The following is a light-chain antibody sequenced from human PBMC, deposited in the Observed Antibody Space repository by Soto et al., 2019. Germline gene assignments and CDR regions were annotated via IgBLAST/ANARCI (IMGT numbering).Light chain of an antibody. CDR1: SSDVGAYNY. J-gene: IGLJ3*02. CDR2: EVS. CDR3: SSYAGSNNLNWL. V-gene: IGLV2-8*01. Sequence: QSALTQPPSASGSPGQSVTISCTGTSSDVGAYNYVSWYQQHPGKAPKLLIYEVSKRPSGVPDRFSGSKSGNTASLTVSGLQAEDEDDYYCSSYAGSNNLNWLFGGGTKLTVL.